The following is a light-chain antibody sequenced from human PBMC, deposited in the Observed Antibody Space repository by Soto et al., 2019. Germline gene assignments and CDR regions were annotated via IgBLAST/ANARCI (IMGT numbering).Light chain of an antibody. V-gene: IGKV1-5*01. CDR3: QQYNSYSPT. Sequence: DIQMTQSPSTLSASVGDRVTITCRASQSISAWLAWYQQIPGKAPKLLIYAASSLESGVPSRFSGSGSGTEFTLTISSLQPDDFAAYYCQQYNSYSPTFGQGTKLEI. J-gene: IGKJ2*01. CDR2: AAS. CDR1: QSISAW.